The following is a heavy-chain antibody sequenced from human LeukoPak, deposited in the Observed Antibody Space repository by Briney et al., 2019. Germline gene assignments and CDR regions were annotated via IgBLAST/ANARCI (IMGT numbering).Heavy chain of an antibody. J-gene: IGHJ4*02. Sequence: GGSLRLSCAASAFTFNNYGMHWVRQAPGKGLEWVAFIRFDGSNKYYADSVKGRFTISRDNSKNTLYLQMNSLRVEDTAVYYCAKALGYSDYERCFDYWGQGTLVTVSS. V-gene: IGHV3-30*02. CDR3: AKALGYSDYERCFDY. CDR1: AFTFNNYG. D-gene: IGHD5-12*01. CDR2: IRFDGSNK.